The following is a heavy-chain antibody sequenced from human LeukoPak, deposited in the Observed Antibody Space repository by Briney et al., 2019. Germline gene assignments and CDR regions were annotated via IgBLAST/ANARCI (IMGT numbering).Heavy chain of an antibody. CDR2: IYTSGNT. J-gene: IGHJ5*02. Sequence: SETLSLTCTVSGGSISSGSYCWSWIRQPAGKGLEWIGHIYTSGNTNYNPSLKSRVTISVDTSKNQFSLKLSSVTAADTAVYYCARGYSSSWYKSNWFDPWGQGTLVTVSS. V-gene: IGHV4-61*09. D-gene: IGHD6-13*01. CDR1: GGSISSGSYC. CDR3: ARGYSSSWYKSNWFDP.